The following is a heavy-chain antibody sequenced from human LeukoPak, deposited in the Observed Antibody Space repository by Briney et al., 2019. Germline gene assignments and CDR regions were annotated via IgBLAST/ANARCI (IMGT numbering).Heavy chain of an antibody. V-gene: IGHV3-23*01. CDR3: AKAKYYYDSSGYQK. CDR1: GFTFSSYA. D-gene: IGHD3-22*01. CDR2: ISGSGGST. Sequence: GGSLRLSCAASGFTFSSYAMSWVRQAPGKGLEWVSAISGSGGSTYYADSVKGRFTISRDNSKNTLYLQMHSLRAEDTAVYYCAKAKYYYDSSGYQKWGQGTLVTVSS. J-gene: IGHJ4*02.